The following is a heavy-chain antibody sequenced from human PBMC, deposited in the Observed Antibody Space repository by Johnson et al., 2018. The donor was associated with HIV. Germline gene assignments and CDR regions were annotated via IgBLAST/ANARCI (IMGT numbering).Heavy chain of an antibody. CDR3: ARDSASSYYDSSAKGGAFDI. CDR2: ISGTGGST. J-gene: IGHJ3*02. Sequence: VQLVESGGGLVQPGGSLRLSCAASGFPFSSYAMSWVRPAPGKGLESVTAISGTGGSTSYAHSVQGRFTNARYNSNNTLYLQLNSLRAEDTAVYYCARDSASSYYDSSAKGGAFDIWGQGTMVTVSS. D-gene: IGHD3-22*01. CDR1: GFPFSSYA. V-gene: IGHV3-23*04.